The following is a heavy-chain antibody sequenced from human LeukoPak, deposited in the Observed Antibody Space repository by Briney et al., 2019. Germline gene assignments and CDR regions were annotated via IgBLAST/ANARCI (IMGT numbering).Heavy chain of an antibody. CDR1: GFTVSSSY. Sequence: GGSLRLSCAASGFTVSSSYMSWVRQAPGKGLEWVSIIYGGGGNTYYADSVKGRFTISRDTSKNTLYLQMNTQRVEDTAVYYCAREVSTTNFDYWGQGTLVTVSS. CDR2: IYGGGGNT. J-gene: IGHJ4*02. CDR3: AREVSTTNFDY. V-gene: IGHV3-66*01. D-gene: IGHD5/OR15-5a*01.